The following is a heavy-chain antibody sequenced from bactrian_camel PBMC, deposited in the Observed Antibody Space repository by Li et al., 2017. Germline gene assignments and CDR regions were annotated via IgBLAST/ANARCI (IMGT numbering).Heavy chain of an antibody. CDR3: AADVSNRYCSGDYSRLHGYKY. Sequence: VQLVESGGGSVQAGGSLRLSCASSGSIYGTLCMGWFRQAPGKEREGIAAINADGVATYSESVKGRFIISEDNAENTLYLQMNSLEPEDTAMYYCAADVSNRYCSGDYSRLHGYKYWGQGTQVTVS. CDR1: GSIYGTLC. CDR2: INADGVAT. V-gene: IGHV3S54*01. D-gene: IGHD2*01. J-gene: IGHJ4*01.